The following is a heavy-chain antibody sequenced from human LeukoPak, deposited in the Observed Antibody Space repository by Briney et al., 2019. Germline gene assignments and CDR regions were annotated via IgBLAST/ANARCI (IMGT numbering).Heavy chain of an antibody. D-gene: IGHD6-19*01. Sequence: GGSLRLSCAASGFTVSSNYMSWVRQAPGKGLEWVSVIYSGGSTYYADSVKGRFTISRHNSKNTLYLQMNSLRAEDTAVYYCARERYSSGWYGSDYWGQGTLVTVSS. CDR2: IYSGGST. CDR3: ARERYSSGWYGSDY. J-gene: IGHJ4*02. V-gene: IGHV3-53*04. CDR1: GFTVSSNY.